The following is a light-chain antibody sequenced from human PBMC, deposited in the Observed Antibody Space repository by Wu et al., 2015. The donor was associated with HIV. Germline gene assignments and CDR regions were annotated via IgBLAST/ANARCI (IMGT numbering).Light chain of an antibody. Sequence: EIVMTQSPATLSVSPGERATLSCRASQSVSSNFLAWYQQKPGQAPRLLIYGASIRATGIPDRFSGSGSETDFSLTIRRLEPEDFAVYYCHHYGSSPHWTFGQGTKVEMK. CDR3: HHYGSSPHWT. V-gene: IGKV3-20*01. CDR1: QSVSSNF. CDR2: GAS. J-gene: IGKJ1*01.